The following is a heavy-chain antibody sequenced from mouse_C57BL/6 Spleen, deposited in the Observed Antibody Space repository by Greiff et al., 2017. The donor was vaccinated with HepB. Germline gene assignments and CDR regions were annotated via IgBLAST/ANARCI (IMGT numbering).Heavy chain of an antibody. J-gene: IGHJ2*01. V-gene: IGHV1-82*01. D-gene: IGHD1-1*01. CDR3: ARGIYYYGSSWSYYFDY. CDR2: IYPGDGDT. CDR1: GYAFSSSW. Sequence: QVQLQQSGPELVKPGASVKISCKASGYAFSSSWMNWVKQRPGKGLEWIGRIYPGDGDTNYNGKFKGKATLTADKSSSTAYMQLSSLTSEDSAVYFCARGIYYYGSSWSYYFDYWGQGTTLTVSS.